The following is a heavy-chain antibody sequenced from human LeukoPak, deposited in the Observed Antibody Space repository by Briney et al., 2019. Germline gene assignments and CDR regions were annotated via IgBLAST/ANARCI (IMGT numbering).Heavy chain of an antibody. V-gene: IGHV3-23*01. CDR2: ISGSGDNT. CDR3: ARDSRDVYYYYYYMDV. CDR1: GFTFSNYA. J-gene: IGHJ6*03. D-gene: IGHD5-24*01. Sequence: GGSLRLSCAASGFTFSNYAMSWVRQAPGKGLEWVSAISGSGDNTYYADSVKGRFTISRDNAKNTLYLQMNSLRAEDTAVYYCARDSRDVYYYYYYMDVWGKGTTVTASS.